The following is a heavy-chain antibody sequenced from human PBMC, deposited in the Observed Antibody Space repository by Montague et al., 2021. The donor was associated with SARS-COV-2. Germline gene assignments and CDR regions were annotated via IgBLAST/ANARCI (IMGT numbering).Heavy chain of an antibody. V-gene: IGHV4-34*01. J-gene: IGHJ6*02. D-gene: IGHD1-20*01. CDR2: INHSGST. CDR3: ARGRRRYNWRDETSYYYGMDV. CDR1: GGSLSGYY. Sequence: SETLSLTCAVYGGSLSGYYWSWIRQPPGKELEWIGEINHSGSTNXNPSLKSRVTISLDTSKNQFSLKLSSVTAADTAVYYCARGRRRYNWRDETSYYYGMDVWGRGTTVTVSS.